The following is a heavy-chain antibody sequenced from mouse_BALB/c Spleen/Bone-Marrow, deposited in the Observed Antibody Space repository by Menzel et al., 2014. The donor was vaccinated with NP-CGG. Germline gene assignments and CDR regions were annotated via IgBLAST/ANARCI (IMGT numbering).Heavy chain of an antibody. D-gene: IGHD2-1*01. CDR2: INPSNGGT. V-gene: IGHV1S81*02. CDR3: IYYGNPYAMGY. Sequence: VQLVESGAELVKPGASVKLSCKASGYTFTSYYMYWVKQRPGQGLEWIGEINPSNGGTNFNEKFKSKATLTVDKSSSTAYMQLSSLTSEDSAVYYCIYYGNPYAMGYWGQGTSVTVSS. J-gene: IGHJ4*01. CDR1: GYTFTSYY.